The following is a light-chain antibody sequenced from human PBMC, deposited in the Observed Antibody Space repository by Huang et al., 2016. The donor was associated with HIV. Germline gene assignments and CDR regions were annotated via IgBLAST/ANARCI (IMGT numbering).Light chain of an antibody. CDR1: QSLMHSNGYNY. CDR3: MQALRSIT. CDR2: LGS. V-gene: IGKV2-28*01. J-gene: IGKJ5*01. Sequence: DIVMTQSPLLLPVIPGEPASISCRSSQSLMHSNGYNYLDWYLQKPGQSPQLLIYLGSSRASGVPARFSGNGSDTDFTLKINKVEAEDVGVYYCMQALRSITFGQGTRLEMK.